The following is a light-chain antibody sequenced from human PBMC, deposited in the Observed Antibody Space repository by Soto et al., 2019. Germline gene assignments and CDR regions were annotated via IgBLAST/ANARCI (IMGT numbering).Light chain of an antibody. J-gene: IGLJ1*01. Sequence: QSALTQPASVSGSPGQSITISCSGTTSDVGGYNLVSWYQQHTAKAPKLLIYEGTQRPSGVSSRFSGSKSGNTASLTISGLQAEDEADYYCCSYAGSNTFVFGTGTQLTVL. CDR3: CSYAGSNTFV. CDR2: EGT. V-gene: IGLV2-23*01. CDR1: TSDVGGYNL.